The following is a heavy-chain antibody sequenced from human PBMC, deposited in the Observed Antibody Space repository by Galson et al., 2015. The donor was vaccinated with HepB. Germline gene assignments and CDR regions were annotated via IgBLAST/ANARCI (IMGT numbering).Heavy chain of an antibody. J-gene: IGHJ3*02. CDR3: ATAITDGVDM. Sequence: VKVSCKVSGYTFIDSYIHWVRQAPGKGLEWMGLVDPEDGEVKCAGKFQVRLTITADTSTDTTYMVLSSLRSDDTAVYYCATAITDGVDMWGQGTMVTVSS. CDR1: GYTFIDSY. CDR2: VDPEDGEV. D-gene: IGHD5-24*01. V-gene: IGHV1-69-2*01.